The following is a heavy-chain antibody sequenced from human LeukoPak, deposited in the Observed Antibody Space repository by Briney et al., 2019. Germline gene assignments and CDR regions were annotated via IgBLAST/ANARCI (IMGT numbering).Heavy chain of an antibody. CDR3: ARGRLAARPRTNWFDP. V-gene: IGHV4-34*01. CDR1: VGSFSGYY. Sequence: SETLSLTCAVYVGSFSGYYWSWIRQPPGKGLEWIGEINHSGSTNYNPSLQSRVTISVDTSKNQFSLKLSSVTAADTAVYYCARGRLAARPRTNWFDPWGQGTLVTVSS. CDR2: INHSGST. D-gene: IGHD6-6*01. J-gene: IGHJ5*02.